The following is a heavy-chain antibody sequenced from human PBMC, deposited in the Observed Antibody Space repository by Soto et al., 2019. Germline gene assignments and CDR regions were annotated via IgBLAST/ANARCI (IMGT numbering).Heavy chain of an antibody. CDR3: ASPSEMVRGVIAPDGMDV. CDR1: GFTVSSNY. V-gene: IGHV3-66*01. Sequence: EVQLVESGGGLVQPGGSLRLSCAASGFTVSSNYMSWVRQAPGKGLEWVSVIYSGDITYYADSVKGRFTISRDNSNNFLYLQMNSLRAEETAVYYCASPSEMVRGVIAPDGMDVWGQGTTVTVSS. D-gene: IGHD3-10*01. CDR2: IYSGDIT. J-gene: IGHJ6*02.